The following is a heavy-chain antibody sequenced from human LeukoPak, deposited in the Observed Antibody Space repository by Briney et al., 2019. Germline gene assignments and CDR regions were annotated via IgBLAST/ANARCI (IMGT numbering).Heavy chain of an antibody. D-gene: IGHD3-10*01. Sequence: GGSLRLSCAASGFTFSSCAMSWVRQAPGKGLEWVSAISGSGGSTYYADSVKGRFTISRDNSKNTLYLQMNSLRAEDTAVYYCAKDIYGSGSYYHGDAFDIWGQGTMVTVSS. CDR1: GFTFSSCA. CDR2: ISGSGGST. CDR3: AKDIYGSGSYYHGDAFDI. J-gene: IGHJ3*02. V-gene: IGHV3-23*01.